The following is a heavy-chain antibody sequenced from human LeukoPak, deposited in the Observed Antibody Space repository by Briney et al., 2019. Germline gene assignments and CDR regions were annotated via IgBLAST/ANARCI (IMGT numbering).Heavy chain of an antibody. J-gene: IGHJ4*02. CDR3: AKARYCSSTSCYIAQPEY. Sequence: GGSLRLSCAASGFTFGTYWMHWVRQVPGKGLVWVSRINTDGSTTNYADSVKGRFTMSRDNSKNTLYLQMNSLRAEDTAVYYCAKARYCSSTSCYIAQPEYWGQGTLVTVSS. D-gene: IGHD2-2*02. CDR2: INTDGSTT. V-gene: IGHV3-74*01. CDR1: GFTFGTYW.